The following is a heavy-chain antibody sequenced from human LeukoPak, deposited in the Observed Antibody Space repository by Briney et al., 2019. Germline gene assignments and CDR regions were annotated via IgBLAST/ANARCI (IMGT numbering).Heavy chain of an antibody. CDR2: INHSGST. J-gene: IGHJ4*02. D-gene: IGHD3-22*01. CDR1: GGSISSYY. V-gene: IGHV4-34*01. Sequence: SETLSLTCTVSGGSISSYYWSWIRQPPGKGLEWIGEINHSGSTNYNPSLKSRVTISVDTSKNQFSLKLSSVTAADTAVYYCARARAVRDYDSSGYYNFDYWGQGTLVTVSS. CDR3: ARARAVRDYDSSGYYNFDY.